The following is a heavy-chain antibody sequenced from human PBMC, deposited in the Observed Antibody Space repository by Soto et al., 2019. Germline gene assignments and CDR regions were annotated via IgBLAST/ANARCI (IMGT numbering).Heavy chain of an antibody. D-gene: IGHD6-13*01. J-gene: IGHJ6*02. V-gene: IGHV3-33*01. CDR1: GFTFSSYG. CDR2: IWYDGSNK. CDR3: ARRFPAAADRRRNYYGMDV. Sequence: VGSLRLSCAASGFTFSSYGMHWVRQAPGKGLEWVAVIWYDGSNKYYADSVKGRFTISRDNSKNTLYLQMNSLRAEDTAVYYCARRFPAAADRRRNYYGMDVWGQGTTVTVSS.